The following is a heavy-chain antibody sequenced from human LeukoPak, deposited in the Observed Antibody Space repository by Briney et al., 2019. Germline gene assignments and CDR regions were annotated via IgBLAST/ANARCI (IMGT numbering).Heavy chain of an antibody. CDR3: ASSDIWSIGPYDAFDI. CDR2: IYYSGST. J-gene: IGHJ3*02. Sequence: PSETLSLTCTVSGGSISSSSYYWGWIRQPPGKGLEWIGSIYYSGSTYYNPSLKSRVTISVDTSKNQFSLKLSSVTAADTAVYYCASSDIWSIGPYDAFDIWGQGTMVTVSS. CDR1: GGSISSSSYY. V-gene: IGHV4-39*01. D-gene: IGHD3-9*01.